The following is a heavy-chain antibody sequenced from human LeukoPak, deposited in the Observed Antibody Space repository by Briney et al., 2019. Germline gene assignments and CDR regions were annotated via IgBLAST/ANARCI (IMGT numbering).Heavy chain of an antibody. CDR3: ASLYYGAADY. CDR1: GLTFNDYS. D-gene: IGHD4-17*01. V-gene: IGHV3-11*01. Sequence: GGSLRLSCAASGLTFNDYSMSWIRQAPGKGLEWVSYINSRGKTIYYADSVKGRFTISRDSAKSSLYLQMNSLRAEDTAVYYCASLYYGAADYWGQGTLVTVSS. J-gene: IGHJ4*02. CDR2: INSRGKTI.